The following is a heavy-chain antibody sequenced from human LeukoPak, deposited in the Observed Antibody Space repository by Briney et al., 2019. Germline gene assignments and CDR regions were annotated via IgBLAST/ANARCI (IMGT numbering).Heavy chain of an antibody. V-gene: IGHV3-74*01. Sequence: PGGSLRLSCAASGFTFSSYAMHWVRQAPGKGLVWVSRINSDVSTTTYADSVKGRFTISRDNAKNSLYLQMNSLRAEDTAVYYCARETYCTNTTCPIGDHFDYWGQGTLVTVSS. CDR1: GFTFSSYA. D-gene: IGHD2-2*01. CDR2: INSDVSTT. J-gene: IGHJ4*02. CDR3: ARETYCTNTTCPIGDHFDY.